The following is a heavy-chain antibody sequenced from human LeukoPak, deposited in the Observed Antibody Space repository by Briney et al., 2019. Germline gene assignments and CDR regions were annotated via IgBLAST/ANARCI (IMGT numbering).Heavy chain of an antibody. D-gene: IGHD1-26*01. Sequence: SETLSLTCAVYGGSFSGYYWSWIRQPPGKGLEWIGEINHSGSTNYNPSLKSRVTISVDTPKNQFSLKLSSVTAADTAVYYCARDTPARIVGATDYYFDYWGQGTLVTVSS. V-gene: IGHV4-34*01. CDR3: ARDTPARIVGATDYYFDY. CDR2: INHSGST. J-gene: IGHJ4*02. CDR1: GGSFSGYY.